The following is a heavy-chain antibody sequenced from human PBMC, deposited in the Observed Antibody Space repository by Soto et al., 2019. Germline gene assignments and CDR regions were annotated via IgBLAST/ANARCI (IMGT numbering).Heavy chain of an antibody. V-gene: IGHV4-39*02. J-gene: IGHJ4*03. CDR2: IYYTGHT. D-gene: IGHD2-15*01. CDR3: AKDTIRLGFCSGCTCYSDS. CDR1: GDSVSSISHY. Sequence: QLQLRESGPGLVKPSETLSLTCSVSGDSVSSISHYWAWIRLSPGKGLEWIGSIYYTGHTYYNPSLRSPFTLSLDTPKTQFSLKLRSVTAADTAVYYCAKDTIRLGFCSGCTCYSDSWGQGTLVTVSS.